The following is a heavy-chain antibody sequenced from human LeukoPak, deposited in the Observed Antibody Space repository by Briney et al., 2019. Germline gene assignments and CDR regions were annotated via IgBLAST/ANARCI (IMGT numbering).Heavy chain of an antibody. V-gene: IGHV3-30-3*01. Sequence: GGSLRLSCAASGFTFSSYAMHWVRQAPGKGLEWVAVISYDGSNKYYADSVKGRFTISRDNSKNTLYLQMNSLRAEDTAVYYCAREGIAVSNWFDPWGQGTLVTVSS. D-gene: IGHD6-19*01. CDR3: AREGIAVSNWFDP. J-gene: IGHJ5*02. CDR2: ISYDGSNK. CDR1: GFTFSSYA.